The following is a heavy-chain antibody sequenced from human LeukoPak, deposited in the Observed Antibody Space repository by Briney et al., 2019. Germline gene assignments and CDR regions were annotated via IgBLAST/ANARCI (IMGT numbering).Heavy chain of an antibody. V-gene: IGHV4-31*03. CDR2: IYYSGSI. D-gene: IGHD3-3*01. CDR3: ARDNDFWSGYYSFDF. CDR1: GDSINSAAYY. J-gene: IGHJ4*02. Sequence: PSQTLSLTCTVSGDSINSAAYYWSWIRQHPGKGLEWIGYIYYSGSISYNPSLQSRVTISIDTSKNQFSLKLSSVTAADTAVYYCARDNDFWSGYYSFDFWGRGTLVTVSS.